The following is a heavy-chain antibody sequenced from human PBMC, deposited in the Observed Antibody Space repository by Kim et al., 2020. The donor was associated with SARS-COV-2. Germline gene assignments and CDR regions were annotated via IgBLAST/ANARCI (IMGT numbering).Heavy chain of an antibody. CDR3: ARPGKGYRSGWTE. CDR2: IYYSGST. Sequence: SETLSLTCTVSGGSISSSSYYWGWIRQPPGKGLEWIGSIYYSGSTYYNPSLKSRVTISVDTSKNQFSLKLSSVTAADTAVYYCARPGKGYRSGWTEWSQGTLVTVSS. J-gene: IGHJ4*02. D-gene: IGHD6-19*01. V-gene: IGHV4-39*01. CDR1: GGSISSSSYY.